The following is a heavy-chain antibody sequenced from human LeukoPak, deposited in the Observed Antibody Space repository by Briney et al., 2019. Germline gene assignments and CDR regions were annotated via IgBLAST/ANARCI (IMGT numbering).Heavy chain of an antibody. Sequence: SVKVSCKASGGTFSSYAISWVRQAPGQGLEWMGGIIPIFGTANYAQKFQGRVTITTDESTSTAYMELSSLRSEDTAVYYCARVWGSTSKYFDYWGQGTLVTVSS. CDR2: IIPIFGTA. J-gene: IGHJ4*02. V-gene: IGHV1-69*05. CDR3: ARVWGSTSKYFDY. CDR1: GGTFSSYA. D-gene: IGHD2-2*01.